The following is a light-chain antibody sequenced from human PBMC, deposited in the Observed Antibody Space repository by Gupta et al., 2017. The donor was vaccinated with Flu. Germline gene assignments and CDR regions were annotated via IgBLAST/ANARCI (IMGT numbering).Light chain of an antibody. J-gene: IGLJ2*01. CDR1: SSDIGGSDY. V-gene: IGLV2-14*01. Sequence: QSALTQPASVSGSPGQSIPISCTGTSSDIGGSDYVSWYQQHPHKAPKLMIFEVSNRPSGVSHRFSGSKSGTTASLTISGLQPEDEADYYCSSFTGSTTLVIFGGGTKLTVL. CDR2: EVS. CDR3: SSFTGSTTLVI.